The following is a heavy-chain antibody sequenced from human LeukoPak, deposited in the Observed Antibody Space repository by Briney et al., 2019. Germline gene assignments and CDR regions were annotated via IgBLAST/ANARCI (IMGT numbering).Heavy chain of an antibody. CDR2: IRYDGSEK. V-gene: IGHV3-30*02. D-gene: IGHD5-24*01. Sequence: GGSLRLSCAASGFTFRIYGMYWVRQAPGKGLEWVAFIRYDGSEKYYADSVKGRFIISRDNSKNTVYLQMNSLSAEDAAVYYCVKDDGWVQYANWGQGTLVTVSS. J-gene: IGHJ4*02. CDR3: VKDDGWVQYAN. CDR1: GFTFRIYG.